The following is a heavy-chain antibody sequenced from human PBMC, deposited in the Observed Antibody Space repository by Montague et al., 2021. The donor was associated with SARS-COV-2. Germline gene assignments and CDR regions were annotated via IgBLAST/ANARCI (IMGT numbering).Heavy chain of an antibody. J-gene: IGHJ3*01. Sequence: SETLSLTCTVSGGSISNYYWNWIRQPPGKGLEWIGYIYYSGNTNYNPSLKGRVTMSLDTSKTQFSLKLTSATAADTAVYYCARMQWLGVRAFDVWGQGTLGTDSS. CDR2: IYYSGNT. CDR1: GGSISNYY. CDR3: ARMQWLGVRAFDV. V-gene: IGHV4-59*01. D-gene: IGHD3-10*01.